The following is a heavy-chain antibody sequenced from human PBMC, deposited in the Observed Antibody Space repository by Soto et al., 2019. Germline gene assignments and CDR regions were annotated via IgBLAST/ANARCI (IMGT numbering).Heavy chain of an antibody. J-gene: IGHJ3*02. V-gene: IGHV3-21*01. CDR2: ISSSSSYI. CDR3: ARNNYDFWSGYRQTAFDI. CDR1: GFTFSSYS. Sequence: EVQLVESGGGLVKPGGSLRLSCAASGFTFSSYSMNWVRQAPGKGLEGVSSISSSSSYIYYADSVKGRFTISRDNAKNSLYLQMNSLRAEDTAVYYCARNNYDFWSGYRQTAFDIWGQGTMVTVSS. D-gene: IGHD3-3*01.